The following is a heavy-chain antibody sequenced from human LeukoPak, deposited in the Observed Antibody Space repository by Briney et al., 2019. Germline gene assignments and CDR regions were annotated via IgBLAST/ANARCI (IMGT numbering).Heavy chain of an antibody. J-gene: IGHJ4*02. CDR2: IYYSGST. D-gene: IGHD1-1*01. CDR3: ARSPQLELDY. Sequence: SETLSLTCTVSGGSISSYYWSWIRQPPGKGLEWIGHIYYSGSTNYNPSLKSRVTISVDTSKNQFSLKLSSVTAADTAVYYCARSPQLELDYWGQGTLVTVSS. CDR1: GGSISSYY. V-gene: IGHV4-59*08.